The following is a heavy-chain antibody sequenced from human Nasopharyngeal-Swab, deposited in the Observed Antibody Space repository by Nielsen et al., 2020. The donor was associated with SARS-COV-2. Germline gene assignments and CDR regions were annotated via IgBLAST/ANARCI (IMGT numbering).Heavy chain of an antibody. V-gene: IGHV4-61*02. J-gene: IGHJ6*02. CDR2: IYTSGST. Sequence: SETLSLTCSVPGGSIRSSSYYWSWIRQPAGKGLEWIGRIYTSGSTNYNPSLKSRVTISVDTSKNQFSLKLSSVTAADTAVYYCAREESYYYGMDVWGQGTTVTVSS. CDR3: AREESYYYGMDV. CDR1: GGSIRSSSYY.